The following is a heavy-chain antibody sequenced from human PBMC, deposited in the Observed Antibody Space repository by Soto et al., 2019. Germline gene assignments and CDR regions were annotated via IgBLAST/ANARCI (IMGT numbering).Heavy chain of an antibody. CDR3: ARGAGVAAAGTTNWFDP. V-gene: IGHV4-30-4*01. D-gene: IGHD6-13*01. Sequence: PSETLSLTCTVSGGSISSGDYYWSWIRQPPGKGLEWIGYIYYSGSTYYNPSLKSRVTISVDTSKNQFSLKLSSVAAADTAVYYCARGAGVAAAGTTNWFDPWGQGTLVTVSS. J-gene: IGHJ5*02. CDR1: GGSISSGDYY. CDR2: IYYSGST.